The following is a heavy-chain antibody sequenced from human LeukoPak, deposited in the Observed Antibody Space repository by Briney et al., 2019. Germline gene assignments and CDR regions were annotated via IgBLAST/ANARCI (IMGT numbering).Heavy chain of an antibody. CDR1: GFTFDDYT. J-gene: IGHJ5*02. D-gene: IGHD3-22*01. CDR3: ARGVYDSSGYYYP. Sequence: PGGSLRLSCAASGFTFDDYTMSWVRQAPGKGLEWVSGINWNGGSTGYADSVKGRFTISRDNAKNSLYLQMSSLRAEDTAVYYCARGVYDSSGYYYPWGQGTLVTVSS. CDR2: INWNGGST. V-gene: IGHV3-20*04.